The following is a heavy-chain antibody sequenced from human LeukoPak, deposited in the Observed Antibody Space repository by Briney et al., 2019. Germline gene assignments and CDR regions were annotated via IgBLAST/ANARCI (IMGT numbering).Heavy chain of an antibody. J-gene: IGHJ5*02. Sequence: ASVKVSCKASGYTFTDHDINWVRQATGQGLEWMGWMNPNSGNTGYAQKFQGRVTMTRNTSISTAYMELSSLRSEDTAVYYCARGWVSSGYYYAWGQGTLVTVSS. V-gene: IGHV1-8*01. CDR1: GYTFTDHD. D-gene: IGHD3-22*01. CDR2: MNPNSGNT. CDR3: ARGWVSSGYYYA.